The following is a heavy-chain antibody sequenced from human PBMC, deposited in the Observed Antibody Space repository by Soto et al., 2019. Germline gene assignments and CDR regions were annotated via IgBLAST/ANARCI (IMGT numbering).Heavy chain of an antibody. J-gene: IGHJ6*02. CDR2: IYYSGST. CDR1: GGSISSSSYY. Sequence: SETLSLTCTVSGGSISSSSYYWGWIREPPGKGLEWIGSIYYSGSTYYNPSLKSRVTISVDTSKNQFSLKLSSVTAADTAVYYCASQSYYYDSSGYYHASGMDVWGQGTTVT. CDR3: ASQSYYYDSSGYYHASGMDV. V-gene: IGHV4-39*01. D-gene: IGHD3-22*01.